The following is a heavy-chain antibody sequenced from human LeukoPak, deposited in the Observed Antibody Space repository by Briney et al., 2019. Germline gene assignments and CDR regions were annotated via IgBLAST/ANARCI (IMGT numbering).Heavy chain of an antibody. D-gene: IGHD3-9*01. CDR3: ARRPYYDTLTAYDY. Sequence: ASVKVSCKASGYTFTSYGISWVRQAPGQGLEWMGWISAYNGNTNYAQKLQGRVTMTTDTSTSTAYMELRSLRSDDTAVYYCARRPYYDTLTAYDYWGQGTLVTVSS. V-gene: IGHV1-18*04. CDR1: GYTFTSYG. CDR2: ISAYNGNT. J-gene: IGHJ4*02.